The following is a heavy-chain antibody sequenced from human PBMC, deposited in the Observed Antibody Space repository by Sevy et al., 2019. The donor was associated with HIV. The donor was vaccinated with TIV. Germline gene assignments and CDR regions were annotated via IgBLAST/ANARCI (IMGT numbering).Heavy chain of an antibody. CDR1: GFTFSSDC. J-gene: IGHJ4*02. V-gene: IGHV3-74*01. Sequence: GGSLRLSCVVSGFTFSSDCMHWVRQAPGKGLVWVSRINSDGSRTNYADSVKGRFTISRDSAKNTLFLQMNSLRAEDTAVYYCIRGTSGTFGYWGQGTLVTVSS. CDR2: INSDGSRT. CDR3: IRGTSGTFGY. D-gene: IGHD1-26*01.